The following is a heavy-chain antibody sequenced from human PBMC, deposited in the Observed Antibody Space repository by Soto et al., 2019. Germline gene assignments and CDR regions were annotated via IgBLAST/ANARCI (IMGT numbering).Heavy chain of an antibody. V-gene: IGHV3-23*01. CDR1: GFTFSSYA. J-gene: IGHJ4*02. D-gene: IGHD3-22*01. Sequence: LRLSCAASGFTFSSYAMSWVRQAPGKGLEWVSAISGSGGSTYYADSAKGRFTISRDNSKNTLYLQMNSLRAEDTAVYYCAKDRSYDSSGYSPYWGQGTLVTVSS. CDR3: AKDRSYDSSGYSPY. CDR2: ISGSGGST.